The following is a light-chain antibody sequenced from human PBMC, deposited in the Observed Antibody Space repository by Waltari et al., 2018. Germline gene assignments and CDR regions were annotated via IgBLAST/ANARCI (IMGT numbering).Light chain of an antibody. CDR2: EVS. Sequence: QSALTQPASVSGSPGQSITISCTGTSSDLGGYNYVFWYQQHPGKAPKLTIYEVSNRPSGVSDRFSGSKSGNTASLTISGLQAEDEADYYCSSYTSSSTLVFGGGTKVTVL. CDR3: SSYTSSSTLV. CDR1: SSDLGGYNY. V-gene: IGLV2-14*01. J-gene: IGLJ2*01.